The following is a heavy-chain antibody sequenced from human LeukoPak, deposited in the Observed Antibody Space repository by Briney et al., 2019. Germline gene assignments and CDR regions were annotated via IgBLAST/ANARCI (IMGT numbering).Heavy chain of an antibody. CDR2: IWYDGSNK. J-gene: IGHJ5*02. D-gene: IGHD3-16*01. CDR3: ARDYDYVGPHLNWFDP. Sequence: GRSLRPSCAASGFTFSSYGMHWVRQAPGKGLEWVAVIWYDGSNKYYADSVKGRFTISRDNSKNTLYLQMNSLRAEDTAVYYCARDYDYVGPHLNWFDPWGQGTLVTVSS. CDR1: GFTFSSYG. V-gene: IGHV3-33*01.